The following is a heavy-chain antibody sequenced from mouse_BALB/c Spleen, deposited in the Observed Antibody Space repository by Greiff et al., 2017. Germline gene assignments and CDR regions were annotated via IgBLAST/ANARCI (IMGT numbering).Heavy chain of an antibody. J-gene: IGHJ2*01. V-gene: IGHV1-5*01. CDR2: IYPGNSDT. CDR3: TKNSGSSYEYFDY. Sequence: VQLQQSGTVLARPGASVKMSCKASGYSFTSYWMHWVKQRPGQGLEWIGAIYPGNSDTSYNQKFKGKAKLTAVTSASTAYMELSSLTNEDSAVYYCTKNSGSSYEYFDYWGQGTTLTVSS. D-gene: IGHD1-1*01. CDR1: GYSFTSYW.